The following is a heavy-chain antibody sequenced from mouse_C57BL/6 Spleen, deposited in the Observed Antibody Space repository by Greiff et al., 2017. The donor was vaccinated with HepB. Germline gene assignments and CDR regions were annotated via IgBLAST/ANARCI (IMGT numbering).Heavy chain of an antibody. CDR1: GYSITSGYY. Sequence: VQLQQSGPGLVKPSQSLSLTCSVTGYSITSGYYWNWIRQFPGNKLEWMGYISYDGSNNYNPSLKNRISITRDTSKNQFFLKLNSVTTEDTATYYCARGKLGGWYFDVWGTGTTVTVSS. D-gene: IGHD4-1*01. V-gene: IGHV3-6*01. CDR2: ISYDGSN. CDR3: ARGKLGGWYFDV. J-gene: IGHJ1*03.